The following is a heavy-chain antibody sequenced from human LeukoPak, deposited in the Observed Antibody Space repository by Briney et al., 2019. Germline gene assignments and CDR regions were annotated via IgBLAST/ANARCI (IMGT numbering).Heavy chain of an antibody. CDR2: INADNGNT. J-gene: IGHJ4*02. Sequence: GASVKVSCKASAYTFTSYGISLVRQAPGQGLERMGWINADNGNTRYAQKLQGRVTMTTDTSTTTAYMDLRSLRSDDTAVYYCARDADGSGTLLDYWGQGTLVTVSS. V-gene: IGHV1-18*01. CDR1: AYTFTSYG. D-gene: IGHD3-10*01. CDR3: ARDADGSGTLLDY.